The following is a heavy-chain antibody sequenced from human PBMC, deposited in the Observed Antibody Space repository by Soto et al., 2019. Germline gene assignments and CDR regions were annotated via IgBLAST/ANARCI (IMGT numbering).Heavy chain of an antibody. CDR3: ARDRVAARPPHSCYGIDV. Sequence: GGTLRLSCAASGFSFSSYEMNWLRQAPGKGLEWVSYISSSGSTIYYADSVKGRFTISRDNAKNSLYLQMNSLRAEDTVVYYCARDRVAARPPHSCYGIDVWGPGXLVTVYS. CDR1: GFSFSSYE. D-gene: IGHD6-6*01. J-gene: IGHJ6*02. V-gene: IGHV3-48*03. CDR2: ISSSGSTI.